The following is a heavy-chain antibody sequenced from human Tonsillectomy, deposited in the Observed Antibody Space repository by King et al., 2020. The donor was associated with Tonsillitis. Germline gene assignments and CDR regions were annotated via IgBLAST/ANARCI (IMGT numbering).Heavy chain of an antibody. CDR1: GYTFTGYY. Sequence: VQLVESGAEVKKPGASVKVSCKASGYTFTGYYMHWVRQAPGQGLEWMGWINPNSGGTNYAQKVQGWVTMTRDTSISTAYMELSRLRSDDTAVYYCAREKPDYDSSGYYDYWGQGTLVTVSS. V-gene: IGHV1-2*04. CDR3: AREKPDYDSSGYYDY. J-gene: IGHJ4*02. CDR2: INPNSGGT. D-gene: IGHD3-22*01.